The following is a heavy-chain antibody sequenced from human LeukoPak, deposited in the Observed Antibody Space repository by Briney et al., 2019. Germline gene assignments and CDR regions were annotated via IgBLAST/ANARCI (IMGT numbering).Heavy chain of an antibody. CDR1: GGSFSGYY. V-gene: IGHV4-34*01. J-gene: IGHJ6*03. Sequence: RASETLSLTCTVSGGSFSGYYWSWIRQPPGKGLEWIGEINHSGSTNYNPSLKSRVTISVDTSKNQFSLKLSSVTAADTAVYYCARGQQQGVRPRGYYYYMDVWGKGTTVTVSS. CDR2: INHSGST. CDR3: ARGQQQGVRPRGYYYYMDV. D-gene: IGHD6-13*01.